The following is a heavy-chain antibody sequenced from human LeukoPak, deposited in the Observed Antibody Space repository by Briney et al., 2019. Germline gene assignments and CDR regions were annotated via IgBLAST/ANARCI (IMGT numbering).Heavy chain of an antibody. CDR2: IYSGGTT. V-gene: IGHV3-66*01. CDR3: ARDQGGRGVIAHSNSRYFQH. CDR1: GFTVSSNY. D-gene: IGHD3-10*01. J-gene: IGHJ1*01. Sequence: GGSLRLSCAASGFTVSSNYLSWVRQAPGKGLEWVSVIYSGGTTYYADSVKGRFTISRDNSQNTIYLQMNSLRAEDTAVYYCARDQGGRGVIAHSNSRYFQHWGQGTLVTVSS.